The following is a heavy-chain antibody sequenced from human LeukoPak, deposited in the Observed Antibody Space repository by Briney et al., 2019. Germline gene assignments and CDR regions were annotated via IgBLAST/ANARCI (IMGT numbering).Heavy chain of an antibody. D-gene: IGHD2-8*02. CDR1: GFTFSTYA. V-gene: IGHV3-23*01. Sequence: GGFLRLSCAASGFTFSTYAMSWVRPSPGRRLEWVAAISGSNPGTYHAGSVKGRFTISRDNSQDTLHLQMRSLRAEDSAIYYCAKASLGHCTGAFCYHFDSWGQGTLVTVSS. CDR2: ISGSNPGT. J-gene: IGHJ4*02. CDR3: AKASLGHCTGAFCYHFDS.